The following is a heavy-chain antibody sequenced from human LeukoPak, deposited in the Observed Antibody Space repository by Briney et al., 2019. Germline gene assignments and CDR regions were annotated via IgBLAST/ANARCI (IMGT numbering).Heavy chain of an antibody. CDR1: GYTFTSFG. D-gene: IGHD2-21*02. CDR2: ISAYNGNT. J-gene: IGHJ6*02. CDR3: ARDPPIVVVTLRGDYYYGMDV. Sequence: ASVKVSCKASGYTFTSFGISWVGQAPGQGVEWMGWISAYNGNTNYAQKLQGRVTMTTDTSTSTAYMELRSLRSDDTAVYYCARDPPIVVVTLRGDYYYGMDVWGQGTTVTVSS. V-gene: IGHV1-18*01.